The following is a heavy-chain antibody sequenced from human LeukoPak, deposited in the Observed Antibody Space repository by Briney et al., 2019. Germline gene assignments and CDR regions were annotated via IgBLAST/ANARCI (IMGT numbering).Heavy chain of an antibody. CDR1: GGSISSYY. CDR2: IYYSGST. D-gene: IGHD6-13*01. V-gene: IGHV4-59*01. J-gene: IGHJ6*04. CDR3: AREGIAAAGTDYYYGMDV. Sequence: SETLSLTCTVSGGSISSYYWSWIRQPPGKGLEWIGYIYYSGSTNYNPSLKSRVTISVDTSKNQFSLKLSSVTAADTAVYYCAREGIAAAGTDYYYGMDVWGKGITVTVSS.